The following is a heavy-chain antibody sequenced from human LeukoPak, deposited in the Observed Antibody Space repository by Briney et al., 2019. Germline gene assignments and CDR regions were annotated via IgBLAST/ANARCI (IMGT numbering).Heavy chain of an antibody. J-gene: IGHJ5*02. CDR3: ARARSGSGWYWFDP. CDR2: IYASGNT. D-gene: IGHD6-19*01. Sequence: SETLSLTFTVSGGSISRYYWSWIRPPAGEGLEWIGRIYASGNTNYNPSLKGRVTISVDTSKNQFSLKLSSVTAADTAVYYCARARSGSGWYWFDPWGQGTLVIVSS. CDR1: GGSISRYY. V-gene: IGHV4-4*07.